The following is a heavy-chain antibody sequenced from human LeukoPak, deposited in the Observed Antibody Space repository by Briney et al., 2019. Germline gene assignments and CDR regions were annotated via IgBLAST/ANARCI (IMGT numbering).Heavy chain of an antibody. Sequence: SETLSLTCTVSGGSISSSSYYWGWIRQPPGTGLEWIGSIYYSGSTYYNPSLKSRVTISVDTSKNQFSLKLSSVTAADTAVYYCARHVSGVATDYWGQGTLVTVSS. CDR2: IYYSGST. CDR1: GGSISSSSYY. V-gene: IGHV4-39*01. CDR3: ARHVSGVATDY. D-gene: IGHD5-12*01. J-gene: IGHJ4*02.